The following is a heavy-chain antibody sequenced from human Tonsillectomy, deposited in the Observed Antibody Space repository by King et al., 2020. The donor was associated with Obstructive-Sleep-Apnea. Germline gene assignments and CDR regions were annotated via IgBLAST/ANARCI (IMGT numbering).Heavy chain of an antibody. CDR2: ISHIGST. Sequence: QLQESGPGLVKPSETRSLTCTVSGYSISSGYYWGWIRPLPGKGLELIGTISHIGSTYYNPSLKSRVTISLDTSKKQFSLNLSSVTAADTAVYYCARVRVYDSSGYYPIFHYWGQGALVTVSS. J-gene: IGHJ4*02. V-gene: IGHV4-38-2*02. CDR1: GYSISSGYY. D-gene: IGHD3-22*01. CDR3: ARVRVYDSSGYYPIFHY.